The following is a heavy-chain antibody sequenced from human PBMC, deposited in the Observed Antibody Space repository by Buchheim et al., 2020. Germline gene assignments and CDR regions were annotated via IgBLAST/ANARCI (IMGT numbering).Heavy chain of an antibody. CDR3: ARSGNDFGSRHYGMDV. CDR2: IYSSGST. CDR1: GGSITSGDYY. D-gene: IGHD3-3*01. Sequence: QVQLQESGPGLVKPSQTLSLTCTVSGGSITSGDYYWNWIRQPPGKGLEWIGYIYSSGSTYYNPSLKRRVTISVDTSKNHFSLKLSSVTAADTAVYYGARSGNDFGSRHYGMDVWGQGTT. J-gene: IGHJ6*02. V-gene: IGHV4-30-4*01.